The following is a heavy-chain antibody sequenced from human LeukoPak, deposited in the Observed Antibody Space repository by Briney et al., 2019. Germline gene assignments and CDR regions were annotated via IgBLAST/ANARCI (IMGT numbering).Heavy chain of an antibody. Sequence: GGSLRLSCAASGFTVSSNYMSWVRQAPGKGLEWVSVIYSGVTTYYADSVKGRFTISRDNSKNTLYLQMNSLRAEDTAVYYCARDRYSSSWSSYTFDYWGQGALVTVSS. J-gene: IGHJ4*02. CDR3: ARDRYSSSWSSYTFDY. CDR2: IYSGVTT. D-gene: IGHD6-13*01. V-gene: IGHV3-66*01. CDR1: GFTVSSNY.